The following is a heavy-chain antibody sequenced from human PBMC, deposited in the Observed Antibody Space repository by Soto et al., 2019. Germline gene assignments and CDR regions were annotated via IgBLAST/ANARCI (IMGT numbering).Heavy chain of an antibody. CDR3: ARQPPRQAGD. V-gene: IGHV4-59*08. CDR1: GGSISSYY. D-gene: IGHD6-13*01. CDR2: IYYSGST. Sequence: SETLSLTCTVSGGSISSYYWSWIRQPPGKGLEWIGYIYYSGSTNYNPSLKSRVTISVDTSKNQFSLKLSSVTAADTAVYYCARQPPRQAGDRGKATLGTVSS. J-gene: IGHJ4*02.